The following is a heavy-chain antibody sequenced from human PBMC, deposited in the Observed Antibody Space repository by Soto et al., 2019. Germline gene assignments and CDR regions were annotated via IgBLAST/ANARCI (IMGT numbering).Heavy chain of an antibody. Sequence: RASVKVSCKASGYTFTSYDINWVRQATGQGLEWMGWMNPNSGNTGYAQKFQGRVTMTRNTSISTAYMELSSLRSEDTAVYYCAGGFSGYGIYYYYYMDVWGKGTTVTVSS. V-gene: IGHV1-8*01. CDR3: AGGFSGYGIYYYYYMDV. D-gene: IGHD5-12*01. CDR2: MNPNSGNT. J-gene: IGHJ6*03. CDR1: GYTFTSYD.